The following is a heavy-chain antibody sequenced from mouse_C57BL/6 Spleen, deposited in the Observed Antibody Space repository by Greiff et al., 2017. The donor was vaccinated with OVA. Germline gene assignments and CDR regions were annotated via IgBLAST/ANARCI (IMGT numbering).Heavy chain of an antibody. J-gene: IGHJ4*01. CDR3: ARRAYDYDDAMDY. CDR1: GYTFTSYW. V-gene: IGHV1-50*01. CDR2: IDPSDSYT. D-gene: IGHD2-4*01. Sequence: QVQLQQPGAELVKPGASVKLSCKASGYTFTSYWMQWVKQRPGQGLEWIGEIDPSDSYTNYNQKFKGKATLTVDTSSSTAYMQLSSLTSEDSAVYYCARRAYDYDDAMDYWGQGTSVTVSS.